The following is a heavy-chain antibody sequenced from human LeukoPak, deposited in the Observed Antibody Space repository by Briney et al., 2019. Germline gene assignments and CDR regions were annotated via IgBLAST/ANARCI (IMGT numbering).Heavy chain of an antibody. CDR1: GGTFSSYA. CDR2: IIPIFGTA. Sequence: EASVKVSCKASGGTFSSYAISWVRQAPGQGLEWMGGIIPIFGTANYAQKFQGRVTITADESTSTAYMELSSLRSEDTAVYYCARSATDNYDFWSGYFGWPKPFDYWGQGTLVTVSS. V-gene: IGHV1-69*13. J-gene: IGHJ4*02. CDR3: ARSATDNYDFWSGYFGWPKPFDY. D-gene: IGHD3-3*01.